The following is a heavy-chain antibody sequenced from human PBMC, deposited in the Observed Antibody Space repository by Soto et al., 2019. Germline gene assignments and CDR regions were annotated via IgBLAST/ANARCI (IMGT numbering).Heavy chain of an antibody. Sequence: GESLRLSCAASGFTVSSNYMSWVRQAPGKGLEWVSVIYSGGSTYYADSVKGRFTISRDNSKNTLYLQMNSLRAEDTAVYYCARDFPSSGSYGEEYYYYGMDVWGQGTTVTVSS. V-gene: IGHV3-53*01. CDR1: GFTVSSNY. CDR3: ARDFPSSGSYGEEYYYYGMDV. D-gene: IGHD3-22*01. CDR2: IYSGGST. J-gene: IGHJ6*02.